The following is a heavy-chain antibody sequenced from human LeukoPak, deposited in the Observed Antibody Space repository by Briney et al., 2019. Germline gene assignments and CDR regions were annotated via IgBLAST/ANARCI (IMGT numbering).Heavy chain of an antibody. CDR2: INPSGGST. J-gene: IGHJ5*02. CDR3: ARDRPLLNWFDP. V-gene: IGHV1-46*01. Sequence: GASVNVSFKASGYTFTSYYMHWVRQAPGQGLEWMGIINPSGGSTSYAQKFQGRVTMTRDTSMSTVYMELSSLRSEDTAVYYCARDRPLLNWFDPWGQGTLVTVSS. CDR1: GYTFTSYY.